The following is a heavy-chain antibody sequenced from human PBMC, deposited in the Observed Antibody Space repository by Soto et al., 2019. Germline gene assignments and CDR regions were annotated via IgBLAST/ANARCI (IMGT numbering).Heavy chain of an antibody. V-gene: IGHV3-7*01. CDR2: IKQDGSEK. Sequence: EVQLVESGGSLVQPGGSLRLSCAASGFTFSSFWMSWVRQAPGKGLEWVANIKQDGSEKYYVDSVRGRFSISRDNAKNSVFLQMNIVRAEDRAVYFCARRPYGDYGDYFAYWGQGTLVTVSS. J-gene: IGHJ4*02. CDR1: GFTFSSFW. CDR3: ARRPYGDYGDYFAY. D-gene: IGHD4-17*01.